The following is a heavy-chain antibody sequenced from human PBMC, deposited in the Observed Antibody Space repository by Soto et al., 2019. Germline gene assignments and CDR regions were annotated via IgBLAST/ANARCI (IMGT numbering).Heavy chain of an antibody. Sequence: GSLRLSSAASGXTFSDYSMSWVRQAPGKGLEWVSAISGSAIATYYADSVKGRFTISRDNSKNTLYLQMNRLRADDTAVYYCARDAISMVRGTKNWFDPWGQGTLGTVSS. V-gene: IGHV3-23*01. J-gene: IGHJ5*02. CDR1: GXTFSDYS. CDR2: ISGSAIAT. CDR3: ARDAISMVRGTKNWFDP. D-gene: IGHD3-10*01.